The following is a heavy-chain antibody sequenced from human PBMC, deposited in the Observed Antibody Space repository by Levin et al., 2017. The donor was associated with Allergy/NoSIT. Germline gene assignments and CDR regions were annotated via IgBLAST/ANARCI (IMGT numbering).Heavy chain of an antibody. V-gene: IGHV3-30*04. D-gene: IGHD1-1*01. J-gene: IGHJ6*02. CDR2: ISYNGHLK. CDR1: GFTFSDYA. Sequence: GGSLRLSCVASGFTFSDYAMHWARQAPGRGLEWVAVISYNGHLKYNADSVQGRFTISRSTSNNPLYLQMNSLRMEDTGDYYCGRDYWTYKETRDGTDVWGQGTTVTVSS. CDR3: GRDYWTYKETRDGTDV.